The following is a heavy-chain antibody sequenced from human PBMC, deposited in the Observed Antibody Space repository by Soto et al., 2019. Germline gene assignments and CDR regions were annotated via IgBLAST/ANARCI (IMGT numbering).Heavy chain of an antibody. V-gene: IGHV3-21*01. Sequence: GGSLRLSCAASGFTFSSYSMNWVRQAPGKGLEWVSSISSSSSYIYYADSVKGRFTISRDNAKNSLYLQMNSLRAEDTAVYYCARGEVISGWGTPIYYYYGMDVWGQGTTVTVSS. CDR2: ISSSSSYI. D-gene: IGHD6-19*01. CDR1: GFTFSSYS. J-gene: IGHJ6*02. CDR3: ARGEVISGWGTPIYYYYGMDV.